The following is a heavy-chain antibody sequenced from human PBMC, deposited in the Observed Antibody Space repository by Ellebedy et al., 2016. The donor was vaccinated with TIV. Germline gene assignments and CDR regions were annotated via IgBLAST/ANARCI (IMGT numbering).Heavy chain of an antibody. CDR3: ARHNFDSSDLDS. D-gene: IGHD3-22*01. V-gene: IGHV4-59*08. J-gene: IGHJ4*02. CDR1: NGSLSGYY. CDR2: AFHKWTT. Sequence: SETLSLXCTVSNGSLSGYYWSWIRQSPGTGLEWIAYAFHKWTTNYDPSFESRAPIPVDTATNQFSLKLTAVTAADTAVYYCARHNFDSSDLDSWGPGILVTVS.